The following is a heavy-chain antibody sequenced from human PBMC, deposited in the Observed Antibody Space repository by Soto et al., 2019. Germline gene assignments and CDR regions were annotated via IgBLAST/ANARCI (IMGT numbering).Heavy chain of an antibody. CDR1: GGSISSGGYY. D-gene: IGHD3-10*01. CDR3: ARAGGLLWFGGLWFDP. J-gene: IGHJ5*02. Sequence: SETLSLTCTVSGGSISSGGYYWSWIRQHPGKGLEWIGYIYHSGSTYYNPSLKSRVTISVDMSKNQFSLKLSSVAAADTAVYYCARAGGLLWFGGLWFDPWGQGTLVTVSS. V-gene: IGHV4-31*03. CDR2: IYHSGST.